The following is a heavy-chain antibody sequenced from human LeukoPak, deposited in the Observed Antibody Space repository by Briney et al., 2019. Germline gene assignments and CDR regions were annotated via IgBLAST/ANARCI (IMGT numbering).Heavy chain of an antibody. D-gene: IGHD3-10*01. CDR2: IYYSWRT. V-gene: IGHV4-59*07. CDR3: ARVDHYGSGSYYSPYFDY. Sequence: SDTLSLTCTVSVDSISRYYWSWIRQPPGKGLEWIGYIYYSWRTNYNPSLKSRVTISVDTSKNQFSLKLSSVTAADTAVYYCARVDHYGSGSYYSPYFDYWGQGTLVTVSS. CDR1: VDSISRYY. J-gene: IGHJ4*02.